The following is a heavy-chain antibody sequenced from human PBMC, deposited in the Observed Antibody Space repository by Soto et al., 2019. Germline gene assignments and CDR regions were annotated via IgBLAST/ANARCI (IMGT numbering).Heavy chain of an antibody. Sequence: QVQLQESGSGLVKPSQSLSLTCTVSGVSLNTADTWWSWIRQCPGKGLEFIGYYHSGGSTYYDAFFRSRVIISADTSNSQFSLKLSSVTVADTAVYFCVRSRQMESGNDYGLDVWAQGTTVTVSS. CDR3: VRSRQMESGNDYGLDV. CDR1: GVSLNTADTW. D-gene: IGHD1-1*01. V-gene: IGHV4-30-4*01. J-gene: IGHJ6*02. CDR2: YHSGGST.